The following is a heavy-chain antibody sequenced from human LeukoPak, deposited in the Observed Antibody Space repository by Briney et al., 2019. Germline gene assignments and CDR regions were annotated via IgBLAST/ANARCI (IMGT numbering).Heavy chain of an antibody. Sequence: GESLKISCKGSGYSFTSYWISWVRQMPGKGLEWMGRIDPSDSYTNYSPSFQGHVTISADKSISTAYLQWSSLKASDTAMYYCARRNRGVDTAMVTWGQGTLVTASS. CDR3: ARRNRGVDTAMVT. V-gene: IGHV5-10-1*01. CDR1: GYSFTSYW. D-gene: IGHD5-18*01. J-gene: IGHJ4*02. CDR2: IDPSDSYT.